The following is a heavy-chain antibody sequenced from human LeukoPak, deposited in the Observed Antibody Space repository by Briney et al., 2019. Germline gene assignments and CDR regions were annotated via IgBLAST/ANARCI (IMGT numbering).Heavy chain of an antibody. CDR1: GGSVSSSSYY. Sequence: SETLSLTCTVSGGSVSSSSYYWGWTRQPPGKGLEWIGSISYSGTNYNNPSLKSRVSISIDTSKNQFSVKLTSVTAADTAMYYCASLGTLRSWGQGTLVTVSS. J-gene: IGHJ5*02. CDR3: ASLGTLRS. D-gene: IGHD7-27*01. V-gene: IGHV4-39*01. CDR2: ISYSGTN.